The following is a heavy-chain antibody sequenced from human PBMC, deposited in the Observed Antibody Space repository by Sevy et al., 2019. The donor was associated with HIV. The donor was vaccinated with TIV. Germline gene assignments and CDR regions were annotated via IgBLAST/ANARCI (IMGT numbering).Heavy chain of an antibody. CDR3: ARDAGYTTKFHPLH. D-gene: IGHD5-12*01. CDR2: ISSTGNFE. J-gene: IGHJ4*02. CDR1: GFRLNTYA. V-gene: IGHV3-30*04. Sequence: GGSLRLSCSASGFRLNTYAMHWVRQAPGKGLEWVSVISSTGNFESYAASVKGRFPISKDNSKNTVSLQMNRLRPGDTAMYYCARDAGYTTKFHPLHWGQGTLVTVSS.